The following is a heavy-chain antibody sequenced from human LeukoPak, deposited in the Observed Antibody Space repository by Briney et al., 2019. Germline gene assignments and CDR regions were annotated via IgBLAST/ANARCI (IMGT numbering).Heavy chain of an antibody. V-gene: IGHV3-33*06. D-gene: IGHD6-13*01. J-gene: IGHJ6*03. CDR2: IWYDGSNK. CDR1: GFTFSSYG. CDR3: AKGSIAAAYYYYYMDV. Sequence: GRSLRLSCAASGFTFSSYGMHWVRQAPGKGLEWVAVIWYDGSNKYYADSVKGRFTISRDNSKNTLYLQMNSLRAEDTAVYYCAKGSIAAAYYYYYMDVWGKGTTVTVSS.